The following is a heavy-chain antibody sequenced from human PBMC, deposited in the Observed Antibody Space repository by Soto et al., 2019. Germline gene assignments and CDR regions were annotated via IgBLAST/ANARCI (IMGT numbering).Heavy chain of an antibody. J-gene: IGHJ6*02. D-gene: IGHD1-7*01. CDR3: ARDLYWNYTNYYYYYGMDV. CDR2: IYHSGST. V-gene: IGHV4-4*02. Sequence: PSETLSLTCAVSGGSISSSNWWSWVRQPPGKGLEWIGEIYHSGSTNYNPSLESRVTISVDKSKNQFSLKLSSVTAADTAVYYCARDLYWNYTNYYYYYGMDVWGQGTTVTVSS. CDR1: GGSISSSNW.